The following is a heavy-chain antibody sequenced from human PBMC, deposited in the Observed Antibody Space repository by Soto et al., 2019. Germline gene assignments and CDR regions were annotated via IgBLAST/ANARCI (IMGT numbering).Heavy chain of an antibody. Sequence: QVQLVQSGAEVKKPGSSVKVSCQAAGGTFNTYSINWVRQAPGQGLEWMGRIIPIVGIAKYAQKFQGRVAXTXXXSPXTAYMMEVNSLRPEDTAMYYCARARVVGATGAFDIWGQGTMVTVSS. D-gene: IGHD2-15*01. CDR3: ARARVVGATGAFDI. CDR2: IIPIVGIA. V-gene: IGHV1-69*02. J-gene: IGHJ3*02. CDR1: GGTFNTYS.